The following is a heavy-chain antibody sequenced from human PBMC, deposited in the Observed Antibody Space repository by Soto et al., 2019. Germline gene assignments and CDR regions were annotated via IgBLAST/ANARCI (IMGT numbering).Heavy chain of an antibody. CDR3: AKESYGAAFDI. Sequence: LRLSCAASGFTFSSYGMHWVRQAPGKGLEWVAVISYDGSNKYYADSVKGRFTISRDNSKNTLYLQMDSLRAEDTAVYYCAKESYGAAFDIWGQGTMVTVSS. V-gene: IGHV3-30*18. D-gene: IGHD4-17*01. CDR2: ISYDGSNK. CDR1: GFTFSSYG. J-gene: IGHJ3*02.